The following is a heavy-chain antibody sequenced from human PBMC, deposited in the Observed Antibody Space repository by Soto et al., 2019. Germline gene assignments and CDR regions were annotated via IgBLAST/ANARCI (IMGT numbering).Heavy chain of an antibody. Sequence: QLQLQESGSGLVKPSQTLSLTCAVSGGSISSGGYSWSWIRQPPGKGLAWIGYIYHSGSTSYNPSLKSRVSISVDRSKNQFSLKLSSVTAAATAVYTCAAGGGLPRYDWGQGTLGTVSS. J-gene: IGHJ4*02. V-gene: IGHV4-30-2*01. D-gene: IGHD5-12*01. CDR3: AAGGGLPRYD. CDR2: IYHSGST. CDR1: GGSISSGGYS.